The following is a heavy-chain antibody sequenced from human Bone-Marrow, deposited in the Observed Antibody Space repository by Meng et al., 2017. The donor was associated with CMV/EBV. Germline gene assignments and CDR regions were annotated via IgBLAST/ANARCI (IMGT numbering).Heavy chain of an antibody. CDR2: INSDGSYI. V-gene: IGHV3-74*01. Sequence: GESLKISCAASGYTFTSNWMHWVRQAPGKGLVWVSRINSDGSYINYADSVKGRFTISRDNAKSTLYLQMNSLRAEDAAVYYCARGSLIAQGKAYWGQGQLVNVSS. CDR3: ARGSLIAQGKAY. J-gene: IGHJ4*02. D-gene: IGHD2-21*01. CDR1: GYTFTSNW.